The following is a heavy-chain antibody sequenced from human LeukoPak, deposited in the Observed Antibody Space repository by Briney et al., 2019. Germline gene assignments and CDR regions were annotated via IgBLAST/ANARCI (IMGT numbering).Heavy chain of an antibody. V-gene: IGHV3-7*05. Sequence: PGGSLRLSCAASGFTFTTYWMSSVRQAPGKGLEWVANINQDGVEKYYVASVRGRLTISRDNAKNSMYVQMNSLRAGDTAVYYCARSFDGYYGFDLWGQGTMVTVSS. D-gene: IGHD5-24*01. CDR1: GFTFTTYW. CDR2: INQDGVEK. CDR3: ARSFDGYYGFDL. J-gene: IGHJ3*01.